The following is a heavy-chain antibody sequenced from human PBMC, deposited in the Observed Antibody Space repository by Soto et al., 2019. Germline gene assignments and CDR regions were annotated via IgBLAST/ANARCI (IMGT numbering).Heavy chain of an antibody. CDR2: MKTKTDGGTT. D-gene: IGHD6-19*01. CDR1: GFTFKKAW. V-gene: IGHV3-15*01. J-gene: IGHJ4*02. CDR3: TTETGDWVAAAFSFDY. Sequence: RGSLRLSCAASGFTFKKAWMSWVRQAPGKGLEWVGRMKTKTDGGTTDYAAPVKGRFTISRDDSKNTLYLQLNSLKTEDTAVYYCTTETGDWVAAAFSFDYWGQGALGTVDS.